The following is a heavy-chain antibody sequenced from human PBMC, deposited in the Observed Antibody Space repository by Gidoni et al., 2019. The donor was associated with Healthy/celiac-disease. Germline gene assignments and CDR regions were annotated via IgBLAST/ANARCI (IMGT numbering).Heavy chain of an antibody. D-gene: IGHD2-2*01. Sequence: QLQLQESGPGLVKPSETLSLTCTVPGGSISSSSYYWGWIRQPPGKGLEWIGSIYYSGSTYYNPSLKSRVNISVDTSKNQFSLKLSSVTAADTAVYYCARLGYCSSTSCYGPFNWFDPWGQGTLVTVSS. CDR2: IYYSGST. CDR1: GGSISSSSYY. V-gene: IGHV4-39*01. J-gene: IGHJ5*02. CDR3: ARLGYCSSTSCYGPFNWFDP.